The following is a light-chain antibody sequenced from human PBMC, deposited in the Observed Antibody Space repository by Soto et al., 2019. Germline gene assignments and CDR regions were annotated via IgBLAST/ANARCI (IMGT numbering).Light chain of an antibody. J-gene: IGKJ1*01. CDR2: GAS. V-gene: IGKV3-20*01. Sequence: EMALTQSPGTLSLSPGERATLSCMSSHYKTRTDIGWYQQKPDHAPRLLIYGASSRATGIPDRFSGSGSGTDFTLTSSRLEPEDFAVYYCQQYGSPWTFGQGTKVDIK. CDR1: HYKTRTD. CDR3: QQYGSPWT.